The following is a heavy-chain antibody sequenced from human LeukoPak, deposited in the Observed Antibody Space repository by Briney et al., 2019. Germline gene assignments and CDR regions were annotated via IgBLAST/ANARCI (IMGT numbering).Heavy chain of an antibody. CDR2: ISSSSSYT. D-gene: IGHD4-23*01. J-gene: IGHJ6*02. CDR3: ARVLSAVGGFLEDV. V-gene: IGHV3-21*05. Sequence: PGGSLRLSCAASGFTFSSSEMNWVRQAPGKGLEWVSYISSSSSYTNYADSVKGRFTISRDNAKNSLYLQMNSLRAEDTAVYYCARVLSAVGGFLEDVWGQGTTVTVSS. CDR1: GFTFSSSE.